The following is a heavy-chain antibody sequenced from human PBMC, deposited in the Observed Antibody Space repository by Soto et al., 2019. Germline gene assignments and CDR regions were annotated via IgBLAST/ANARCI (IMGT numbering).Heavy chain of an antibody. Sequence: QVQLVESGGGVVQPGRSQRLSCAASGFTFSSYGMHWVRQAPGKGLEWVAVISYDGSNKYYADSVKGRFTISRDNSKNTLYLQMNSLRAEDTAVYYCAKVLGYCSSTSCLRYYGMDVWGQGTTVTVSS. D-gene: IGHD2-2*01. CDR2: ISYDGSNK. V-gene: IGHV3-30*18. CDR1: GFTFSSYG. J-gene: IGHJ6*02. CDR3: AKVLGYCSSTSCLRYYGMDV.